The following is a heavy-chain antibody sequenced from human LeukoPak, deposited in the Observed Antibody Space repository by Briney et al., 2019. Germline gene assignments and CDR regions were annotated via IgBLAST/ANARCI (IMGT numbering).Heavy chain of an antibody. D-gene: IGHD3-9*01. CDR3: AREGPPAYDISIGYYSGWFDP. V-gene: IGHV3-66*01. CDR2: IYSGGSI. CDR1: GFTVSSVY. J-gene: IGHJ5*02. Sequence: AGSLRLSCAASGFTVSSVYMSWVRQAPGKGLEWVAVIYSGGSITYADSVKGRFTISRDNSKNTLYLQMNRLRAEDTAVYYCAREGPPAYDISIGYYSGWFDPRGQGTLVTVSS.